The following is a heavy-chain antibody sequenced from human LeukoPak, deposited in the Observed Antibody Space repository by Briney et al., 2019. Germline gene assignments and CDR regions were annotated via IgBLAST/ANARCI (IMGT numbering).Heavy chain of an antibody. CDR2: ISGSGGST. V-gene: IGHV3-23*01. CDR1: GFTFSSYA. J-gene: IGHJ5*02. CDR3: AKAYDYIWGSYRLNWFDP. Sequence: GASLRLSCAASGFTFSSYAMSWVRQAPGKGLEWVSAISGSGGSTYYADSVKGRFTISRDNSKNTLYLQMNSLRAEDTAVYYCAKAYDYIWGSYRLNWFDPWGQGTLATVSS. D-gene: IGHD3-16*02.